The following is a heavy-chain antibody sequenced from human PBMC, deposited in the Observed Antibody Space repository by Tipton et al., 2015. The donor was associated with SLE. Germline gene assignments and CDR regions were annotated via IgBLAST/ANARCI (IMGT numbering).Heavy chain of an antibody. Sequence: SLRLSCAASGFTFSSYWMSWVRQAPGKGLEWVANIKEDGSEKHYVGSVKDRLTISRDNAKNTLYLQMNSLRAEDTAVYYCAKEFIGYSSGWYGDNYYGMDVGGQGTTVTVSS. J-gene: IGHJ6*02. D-gene: IGHD6-19*01. V-gene: IGHV3-7*01. CDR2: IKEDGSEK. CDR3: AKEFIGYSSGWYGDNYYGMDV. CDR1: GFTFSSYW.